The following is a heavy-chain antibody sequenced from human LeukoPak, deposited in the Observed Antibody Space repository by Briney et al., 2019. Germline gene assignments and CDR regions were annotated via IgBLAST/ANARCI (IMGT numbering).Heavy chain of an antibody. V-gene: IGHV4-31*02. D-gene: IGHD6-6*01. J-gene: IGHJ5*02. CDR1: GFTFSSYA. CDR3: ARGGIAARLMYGFQNWFAP. Sequence: LRLSCAASGFTFSSYAMSWVRQAPGKGLEWIGYIYNSGSTYYSPSLQSRVTISVDTSKNQFSLNLRSVTAADTAVYYCARGGIAARLMYGFQNWFAPWGQGTLVTVSS. CDR2: IYNSGST.